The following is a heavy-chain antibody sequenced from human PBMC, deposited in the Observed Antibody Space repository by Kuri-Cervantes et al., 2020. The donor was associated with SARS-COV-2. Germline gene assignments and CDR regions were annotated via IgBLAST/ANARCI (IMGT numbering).Heavy chain of an antibody. CDR3: ARHELAITMIVVVPRSWFDP. J-gene: IGHJ5*02. CDR2: INPNSGGT. D-gene: IGHD3-22*01. V-gene: IGHV1-2*02. Sequence: ASVKVSCKASGYTFTGYYMHWVRQAPGQGLEWMGWINPNSGGTNYAQKFQGRVTMTRDTSISTAYMELSRLRSDDTAVYYCARHELAITMIVVVPRSWFDPWGQGTLVTVSS. CDR1: GYTFTGYY.